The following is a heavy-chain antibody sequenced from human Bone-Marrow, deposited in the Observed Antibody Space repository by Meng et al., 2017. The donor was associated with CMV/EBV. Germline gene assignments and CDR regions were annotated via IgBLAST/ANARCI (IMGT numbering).Heavy chain of an antibody. D-gene: IGHD3-3*01. J-gene: IGHJ4*02. CDR1: GFTFSSYA. CDR3: ARAYDFWNGFFDY. CDR2: ISGSGGST. Sequence: GESLKISCAASGFTFSSYAMSWVRQAPGKGLEWVSAISGSGGSTYYADSVKGRFTISRDNSKNTLYLLMNTLRAEDTAVYYCARAYDFWNGFFDYWGQGTLDTVSS. V-gene: IGHV3-23*01.